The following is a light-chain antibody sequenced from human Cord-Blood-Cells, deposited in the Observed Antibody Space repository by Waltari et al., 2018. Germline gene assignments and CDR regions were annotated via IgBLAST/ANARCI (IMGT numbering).Light chain of an antibody. V-gene: IGLV2-14*01. Sequence: QSALTQPASVSGSPGQSITISCTGTSSYVGGYNYVSWYQQPPGKAPKLMIYDVSKRPSGVSNRFSGSKSGNTASLTSSGLQAEDEADYYCSSYTSSSTRVFGGGTKLTVL. CDR3: SSYTSSSTRV. CDR1: SSYVGGYNY. J-gene: IGLJ3*02. CDR2: DVS.